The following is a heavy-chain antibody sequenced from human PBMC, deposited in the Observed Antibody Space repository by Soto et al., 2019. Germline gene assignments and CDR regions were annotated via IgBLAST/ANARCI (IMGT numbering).Heavy chain of an antibody. CDR1: GGSISSGDYY. V-gene: IGHV4-30-4*01. Sequence: SETLSLTCTVSGGSISSGDYYWSWIRQPPGKGLEWIGYIYYSGSTYYNPSLKSRVTISVDTSKNQFSLKLSSVTAADTAVYYCASSTQTQYYFDYWGQGTLVTVSS. CDR3: ASSTQTQYYFDY. CDR2: IYYSGST. J-gene: IGHJ4*02.